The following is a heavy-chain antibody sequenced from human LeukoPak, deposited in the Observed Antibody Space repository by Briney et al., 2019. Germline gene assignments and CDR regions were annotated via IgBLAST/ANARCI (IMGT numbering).Heavy chain of an antibody. CDR2: FDPEDGET. Sequence: ASVKVSCKVSGYTLTELSMHWVRQAPGKGLEWMGGFDPEDGETIYAQKFQGRVTMTEDTSTDAAYRELSSLRSEDTAVYYCATVTVTTLAIDYWGQGTLVTVSS. CDR3: ATVTVTTLAIDY. V-gene: IGHV1-24*01. J-gene: IGHJ4*02. CDR1: GYTLTELS. D-gene: IGHD4-17*01.